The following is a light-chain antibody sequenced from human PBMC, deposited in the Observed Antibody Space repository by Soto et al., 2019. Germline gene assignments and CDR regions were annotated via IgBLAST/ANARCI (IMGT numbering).Light chain of an antibody. CDR1: SSNIGSNY. CDR2: RNN. J-gene: IGLJ3*02. Sequence: QSALTQPPSASGTPGQRVTISCSGSSSNIGSNYVYWYQQLPGTAPKLLIYRNNQRPSGVPDRFSGSKFGTSASLAISGLRSEDEADYYCATWDDSLSGWVFGGGTKLTVL. V-gene: IGLV1-47*01. CDR3: ATWDDSLSGWV.